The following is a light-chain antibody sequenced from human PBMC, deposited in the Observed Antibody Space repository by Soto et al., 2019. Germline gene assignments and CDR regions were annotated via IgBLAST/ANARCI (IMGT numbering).Light chain of an antibody. J-gene: IGLJ2*01. Sequence: QSVLTQPPSASGTPGQRITISCSGSSSNIGSYSVNWYRQFPGTAPKLLIYNNNQRPSGVPDRFSGSKFGTSVSLAISGLQYEDEADYYCAAWDDSLNAVVFGGGTKLTVL. V-gene: IGLV1-44*01. CDR2: NNN. CDR1: SSNIGSYS. CDR3: AAWDDSLNAVV.